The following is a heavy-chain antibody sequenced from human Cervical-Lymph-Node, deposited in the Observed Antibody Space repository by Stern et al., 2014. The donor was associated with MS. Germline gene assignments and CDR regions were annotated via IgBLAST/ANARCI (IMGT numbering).Heavy chain of an antibody. Sequence: EVQLVESGGGLIQPGGSLRLSCAAPGFIVSKNYMSWVRQAPGKGLAWVSLIYTDGSTYYAGSVKGRFTISRDSSKNKLFLQMNSLRAEDTAMYYCARAIFGVNTAAMAPDAFDSWGQGTMVTVSS. CDR3: ARAIFGVNTAAMAPDAFDS. D-gene: IGHD3-3*01. CDR1: GFIVSKNY. V-gene: IGHV3-53*01. CDR2: IYTDGST. J-gene: IGHJ3*01.